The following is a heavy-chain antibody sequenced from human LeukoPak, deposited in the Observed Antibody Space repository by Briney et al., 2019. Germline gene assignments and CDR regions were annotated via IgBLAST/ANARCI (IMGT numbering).Heavy chain of an antibody. CDR3: AREGILAAVDY. V-gene: IGHV3-7*01. CDR2: IKQDGSEK. CDR1: GFTFIGYW. D-gene: IGHD6-13*01. Sequence: PGGSLRLSCAASGFTFIGYWMSWVRQAPGKGLEWVANIKQDGSEKNYVDSVKGRFTISRDNTKKSLYLQMNSLSVEDTAIYYCAREGILAAVDYWGQGTLVTVSP. J-gene: IGHJ4*02.